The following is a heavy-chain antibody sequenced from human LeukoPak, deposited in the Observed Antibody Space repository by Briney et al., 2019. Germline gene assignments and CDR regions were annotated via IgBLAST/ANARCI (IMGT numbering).Heavy chain of an antibody. CDR3: ARGRPHGNDY. D-gene: IGHD4-23*01. CDR2: TASDGSST. V-gene: IGHV3-74*01. J-gene: IGHJ4*02. Sequence: PGGSLRLSCAASGFTFSSYWMNWVRQAPGKGLVWVSRTASDGSSTTYADSVKGRSSISRDNAKNTLYLQMNSLRVEDTAVYYCARGRPHGNDYWGQGTLVTVSS. CDR1: GFTFSSYW.